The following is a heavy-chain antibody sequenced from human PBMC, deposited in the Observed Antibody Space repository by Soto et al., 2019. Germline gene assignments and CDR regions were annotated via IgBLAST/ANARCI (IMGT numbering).Heavy chain of an antibody. Sequence: GGSLRLSFAASGLTFSNVWMTWVLQAPWKGLEWVGRIKSKSDGETADVAAPVKARFTISRDDSKNTVFLEMNSLKSEDTALYYCAITAMINRDSSTSFDYWGRGTQVTVSS. D-gene: IGHD5-18*01. CDR3: AITAMINRDSSTSFDY. V-gene: IGHV3-15*01. CDR2: IKSKSDGETA. CDR1: GLTFSNVW. J-gene: IGHJ4*02.